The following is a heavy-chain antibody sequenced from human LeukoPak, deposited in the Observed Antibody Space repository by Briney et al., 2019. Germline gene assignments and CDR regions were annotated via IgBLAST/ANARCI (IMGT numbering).Heavy chain of an antibody. Sequence: GGSLRLSCAASGFTFSSYSMNWVRQAPGKGLEWVSSISSSSSYIYHADSVKGRFTISRDNAKNSLYLQMNSLRAEDTAVYYCARDPSLAVASQNWFDPWGQGTLVTVSS. CDR1: GFTFSSYS. CDR3: ARDPSLAVASQNWFDP. D-gene: IGHD6-19*01. CDR2: ISSSSSYI. J-gene: IGHJ5*02. V-gene: IGHV3-21*01.